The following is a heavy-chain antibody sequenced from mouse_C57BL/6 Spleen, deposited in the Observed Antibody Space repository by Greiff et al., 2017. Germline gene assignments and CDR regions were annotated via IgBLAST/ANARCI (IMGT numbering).Heavy chain of an antibody. V-gene: IGHV1-69*01. CDR2: IDPSDSYT. J-gene: IGHJ4*01. Sequence: QVQLQQPGAELVMPGASLKLSCKASGYTFTSYWMHWVKQRPGQGLEWIGEIDPSDSYTNYNQKFKGKSTLAVDKSSSTAYMQLSSLTSEDSAVYYCARGEIYDGYYNAMDYWGQGTSVTVSS. CDR3: ARGEIYDGYYNAMDY. CDR1: GYTFTSYW. D-gene: IGHD2-3*01.